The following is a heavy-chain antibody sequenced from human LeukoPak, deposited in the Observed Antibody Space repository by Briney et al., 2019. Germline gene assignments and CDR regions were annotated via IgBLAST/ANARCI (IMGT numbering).Heavy chain of an antibody. CDR1: GFTFSSYD. Sequence: GGSLRLSCAASGFTFSSYDMHWVRQATGKGLEWVSAIGTAGDTYYPGSVKGRFTISRENAKNSLYLQMNSLRAGDTAVYYCARGGYCSSTGCYNGVWFDPWGQGTLVTVSS. V-gene: IGHV3-13*01. D-gene: IGHD2-2*02. CDR2: IGTAGDT. J-gene: IGHJ5*02. CDR3: ARGGYCSSTGCYNGVWFDP.